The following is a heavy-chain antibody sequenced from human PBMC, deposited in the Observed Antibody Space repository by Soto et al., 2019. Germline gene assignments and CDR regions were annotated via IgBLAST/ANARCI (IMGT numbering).Heavy chain of an antibody. D-gene: IGHD6-13*01. CDR2: IYPDDSDT. CDR3: ARRVSYSSSWAQVAFDI. CDR1: GYSFTNYW. J-gene: IGHJ3*02. V-gene: IGHV5-51*01. Sequence: GESLKISCKGSGYSFTNYWIAWVRQMSGKGLEWMGIIYPDDSDTRYSPSFQGQVTISADKSISTAYLQWSSLKASDTAMYYCARRVSYSSSWAQVAFDIWGQGTMVTVSS.